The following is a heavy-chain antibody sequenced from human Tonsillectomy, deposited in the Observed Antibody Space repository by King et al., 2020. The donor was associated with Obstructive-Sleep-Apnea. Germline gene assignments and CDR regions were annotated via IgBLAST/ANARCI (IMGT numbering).Heavy chain of an antibody. D-gene: IGHD3-9*01. Sequence: VQLVESGGGVVQPGRSLRLSCEASGFTFSSYGMHWVRQAPGKGLEWVAVIWCDGSNKYYADSVKGRFTISRDNSKNTLYLQMNSLRAEDTAVYYCARDNYDILTGYYGLFDYWGQGTLVTVSS. CDR3: ARDNYDILTGYYGLFDY. CDR1: GFTFSSYG. V-gene: IGHV3-33*01. CDR2: IWCDGSNK. J-gene: IGHJ4*02.